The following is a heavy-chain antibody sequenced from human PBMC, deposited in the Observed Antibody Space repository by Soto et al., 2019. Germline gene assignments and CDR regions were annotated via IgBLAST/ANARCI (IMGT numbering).Heavy chain of an antibody. Sequence: SETLPLTCVFSDYSISSGYYWGFVRQSPGKGLEWIGSIYHSGTSYSNPSLKSRVTISIDTSKNQVSLKLTPVTAADTAVYYCARLLPGTVDYWGQGTLVTVSS. V-gene: IGHV4-38-2*01. CDR2: IYHSGTS. J-gene: IGHJ4*02. CDR1: DYSISSGYY. D-gene: IGHD1-7*01. CDR3: ARLLPGTVDY.